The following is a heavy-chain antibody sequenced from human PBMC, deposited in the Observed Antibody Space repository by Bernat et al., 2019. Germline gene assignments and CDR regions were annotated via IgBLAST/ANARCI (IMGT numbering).Heavy chain of an antibody. Sequence: EVQLVESGGGSVEPGGSLELSCAASGFTFSNVWMNWVRQAPGKGLEWVGRIKSKNSGGTTDYPAPVKGRFTISRDDSKNTLYLQMNSLRTEDTAVYYCSTTISGSLGSWGQGTLVIVSS. J-gene: IGHJ5*02. D-gene: IGHD2-2*02. V-gene: IGHV3-15*07. CDR3: STTISGSLGS. CDR2: IKSKNSGGTT. CDR1: GFTFSNVW.